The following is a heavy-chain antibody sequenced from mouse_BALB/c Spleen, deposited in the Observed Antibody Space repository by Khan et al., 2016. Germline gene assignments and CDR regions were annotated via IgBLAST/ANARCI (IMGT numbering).Heavy chain of an antibody. D-gene: IGHD2-2*01. CDR2: ISYSDST. CDR3: ARGGYDEYFDV. J-gene: IGHJ1*01. V-gene: IGHV3-2*02. Sequence: EVQLQESGPGLVKPSQSLSLTCTVTGYSITSDYAWNWIRQFPGNKLEWMGYISYSDSTSYNPSLKSRISFTRDTSKNQFFLQLNSVTTEDTATXYCARGGYDEYFDVWGAGTTVTVSS. CDR1: GYSITSDYA.